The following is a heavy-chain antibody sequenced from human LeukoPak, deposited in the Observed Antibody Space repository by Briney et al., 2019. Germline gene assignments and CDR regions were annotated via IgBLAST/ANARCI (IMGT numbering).Heavy chain of an antibody. J-gene: IGHJ1*01. CDR1: GFTFSGYA. CDR3: ARGFPPMVNSPFPY. Sequence: PGGSLRHSCAASGFTFSGYAMHWVRQAPGKGLEWVAVIWYDGSTKYYGYSVKGRFTISRDNSQNTLFLQMNSLRDEDTAVYYCARGFPPMVNSPFPYSGQPSLVTLSS. V-gene: IGHV3-30*02. D-gene: IGHD3-10*01. CDR2: IWYDGSTK.